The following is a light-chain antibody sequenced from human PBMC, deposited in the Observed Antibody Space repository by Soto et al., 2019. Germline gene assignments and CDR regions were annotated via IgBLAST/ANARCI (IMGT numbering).Light chain of an antibody. CDR2: DVS. Sequence: QSALTQPASVSGSPGQSITISCTGTSSDVGGYNYVSWYQHHPGKAPKLMIYDVSNRPSVVSNRFSGSKSDNTPSLTISGLQAEDEADSYCSPYTSTSAVVFGGGTKLTVL. CDR3: SPYTSTSAVV. V-gene: IGLV2-14*03. CDR1: SSDVGGYNY. J-gene: IGLJ2*01.